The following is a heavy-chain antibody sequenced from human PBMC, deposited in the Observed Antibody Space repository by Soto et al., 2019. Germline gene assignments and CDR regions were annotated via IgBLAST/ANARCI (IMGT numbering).Heavy chain of an antibody. Sequence: GGSLRLSCAASGFTFSSYGMHWVRQAPGKGLEWVAVISYDGSNKYYADSVKGRFTISRDNSKNTLYLQMNSLRAEDTAVYYCAKGVAGNLRQYFDYWGQGTLVTVSS. D-gene: IGHD6-19*01. CDR2: ISYDGSNK. CDR3: AKGVAGNLRQYFDY. V-gene: IGHV3-30*18. J-gene: IGHJ4*02. CDR1: GFTFSSYG.